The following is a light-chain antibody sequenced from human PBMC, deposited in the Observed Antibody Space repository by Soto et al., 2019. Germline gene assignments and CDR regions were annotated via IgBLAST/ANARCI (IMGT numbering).Light chain of an antibody. V-gene: IGKV3-20*01. CDR1: QNINSDY. CDR3: PQYGSPPST. J-gene: IGKJ5*01. Sequence: SPDHLYKSPGERATLSCRASQNINSDYFAWYQQKPGQAPRLLIYGASSRATGIPDRFSGSGSGTDSTLTISRLEPEDFVVYYCPQYGSPPSTFAQGTRLVIK. CDR2: GAS.